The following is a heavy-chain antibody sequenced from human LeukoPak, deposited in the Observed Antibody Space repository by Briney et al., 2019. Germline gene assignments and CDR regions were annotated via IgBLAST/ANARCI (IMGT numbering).Heavy chain of an antibody. CDR2: INRDGPT. CDR1: GFTFSSYA. D-gene: IGHD2-2*01. V-gene: IGHV3-66*01. Sequence: GGSLILSCAASGFTFSSYAMSWVRQAPGKGLEWVSTINRDGPTFHADSVKGRFTISRDNSRNTLYLQMNSLRAEDTAVYYCGRGGYDMYDWGQGTTVSVSS. J-gene: IGHJ6*02. CDR3: GRGGYDMYD.